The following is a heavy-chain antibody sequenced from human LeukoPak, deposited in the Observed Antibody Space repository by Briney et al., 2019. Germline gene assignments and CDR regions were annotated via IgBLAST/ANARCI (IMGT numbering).Heavy chain of an antibody. CDR2: INHSGST. D-gene: IGHD3-3*01. J-gene: IGHJ4*02. V-gene: IGHV4-38-2*02. Sequence: PSETLSLTCTVSGYSISSGHYWGWIRQPPGKGLEWIGEINHSGSTNYNPSLKSRVTISVDTSKNQFSLKLSSVTAADTAVYYCARGRRFLEWLLPIHMYYFDYWGQETLVTVSS. CDR1: GYSISSGHY. CDR3: ARGRRFLEWLLPIHMYYFDY.